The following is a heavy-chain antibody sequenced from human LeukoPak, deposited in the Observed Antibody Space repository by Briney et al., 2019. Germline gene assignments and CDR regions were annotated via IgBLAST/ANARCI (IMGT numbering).Heavy chain of an antibody. CDR3: ARVVGGGNFDY. J-gene: IGHJ4*02. D-gene: IGHD2-2*01. V-gene: IGHV3-48*01. CDR2: ISSSSSTI. Sequence: GSLRLSCAASGFTFSSYSMNWVRQAPGKGLEWVSYISSSSSTIYYADSVKDRFTISRDNSQNTLYLQMGGLRVEDMAVYYCARVVGGGNFDYWGQGTLVTVSS. CDR1: GFTFSSYS.